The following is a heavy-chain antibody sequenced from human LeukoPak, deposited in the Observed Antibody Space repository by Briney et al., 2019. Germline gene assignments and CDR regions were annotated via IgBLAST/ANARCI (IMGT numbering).Heavy chain of an antibody. Sequence: PGGSLRLSCAASGFTFKSYWMYWVRQAPGKGLEWVAVISYDGSNKYYADSVKGRFTISRDNSKNTLYLQMNSLRAEDTAVYYCARDPYSSGWYWGKHDAFDIWGQGTMVTVSS. D-gene: IGHD6-19*01. CDR3: ARDPYSSGWYWGKHDAFDI. J-gene: IGHJ3*02. CDR2: ISYDGSNK. CDR1: GFTFKSYW. V-gene: IGHV3-30*03.